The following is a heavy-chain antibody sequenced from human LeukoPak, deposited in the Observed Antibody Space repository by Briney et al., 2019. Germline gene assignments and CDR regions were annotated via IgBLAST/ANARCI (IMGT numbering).Heavy chain of an antibody. CDR1: GFTFTSYA. Sequence: GGSLRLSCAASGFTFTSYAMSWVRQAPGKGPEWVSGISESGGSTYYVDSVKGRFTISRDNAKNSLYLQMNSLRAEDTAVYYCARALIIAAADYWGQGTLVTVSS. V-gene: IGHV3-23*01. CDR3: ARALIIAAADY. D-gene: IGHD6-13*01. CDR2: ISESGGST. J-gene: IGHJ4*02.